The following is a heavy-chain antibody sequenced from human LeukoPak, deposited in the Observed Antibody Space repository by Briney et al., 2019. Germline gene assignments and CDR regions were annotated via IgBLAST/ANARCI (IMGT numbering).Heavy chain of an antibody. D-gene: IGHD3-10*01. Sequence: SSETLSLTCAVYGGSFSGYYWSWIRQPPGKGLEWIGEINHSGSTNYKPSRKSRVTISVDTSKNQFSLKLSSVTAADTAVYYCARRKMYGSGSYRGIDYWGQGTLVTVSS. CDR1: GGSFSGYY. CDR3: ARRKMYGSGSYRGIDY. J-gene: IGHJ4*02. CDR2: INHSGST. V-gene: IGHV4-34*01.